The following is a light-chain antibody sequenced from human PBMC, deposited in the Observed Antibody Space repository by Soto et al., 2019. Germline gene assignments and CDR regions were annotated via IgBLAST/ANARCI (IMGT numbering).Light chain of an antibody. V-gene: IGKV3-15*01. Sequence: EIVMTQSPATLSVSPGERATLSCRASQSVSSDLVWYQQKAGQAPRLLIYDTSTRATGIPARFSGSGSGTEFTLTISSLQSEDSATYYCQQYDVYSTFGQGTKVEI. CDR3: QQYDVYST. J-gene: IGKJ1*01. CDR2: DTS. CDR1: QSVSSD.